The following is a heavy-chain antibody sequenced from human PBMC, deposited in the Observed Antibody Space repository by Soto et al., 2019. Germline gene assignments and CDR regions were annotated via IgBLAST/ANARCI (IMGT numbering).Heavy chain of an antibody. Sequence: GGSLRLSXAASGFTFSSYGMHWVRQAPGKGLEWVAVIWYDGSNKYYADSVKGRFTISRDNSKNTLYLQMNSLRAEDTAVYYCAKGDYDFWSGYLYYYYYYGMDVWGQGTTVTVSS. V-gene: IGHV3-33*06. CDR3: AKGDYDFWSGYLYYYYYYGMDV. J-gene: IGHJ6*02. CDR2: IWYDGSNK. D-gene: IGHD3-3*01. CDR1: GFTFSSYG.